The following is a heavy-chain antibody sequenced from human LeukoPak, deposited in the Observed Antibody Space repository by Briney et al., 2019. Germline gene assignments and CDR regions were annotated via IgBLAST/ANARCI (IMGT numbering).Heavy chain of an antibody. CDR1: GGSISSYY. Sequence: SETLSLTCTVSGGSISSYYWSWIRQPPGKGLEWIGYIYYSGSTNYNPSLKSRVTISVDTSKNQFSLKLSSVTAADTAVYYCATGWELVDAFDIWGQGTMVTVSS. J-gene: IGHJ3*02. D-gene: IGHD1-26*01. CDR2: IYYSGST. CDR3: ATGWELVDAFDI. V-gene: IGHV4-59*08.